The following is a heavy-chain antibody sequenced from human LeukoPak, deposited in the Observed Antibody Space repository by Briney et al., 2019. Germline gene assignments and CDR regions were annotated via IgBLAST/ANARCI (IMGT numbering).Heavy chain of an antibody. CDR3: ARAGSSGWYELDY. Sequence: ASVKVSCKASGYTFTGYYMHWVRQAPGQGLEWMGRINPNSGGTNYAQKFRGRVTMTRDTSISTAYMELSRLRSGDTAVYYCARAGSSGWYELDYWGQGTLVTVSS. D-gene: IGHD6-19*01. J-gene: IGHJ4*02. CDR2: INPNSGGT. CDR1: GYTFTGYY. V-gene: IGHV1-2*06.